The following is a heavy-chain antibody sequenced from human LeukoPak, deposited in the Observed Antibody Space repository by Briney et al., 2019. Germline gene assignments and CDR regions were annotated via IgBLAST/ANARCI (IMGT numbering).Heavy chain of an antibody. D-gene: IGHD3-3*01. Sequence: ASVNVSCKASGYTFTIYGISWVRQAPGQGLEWMGWISAYNGNTNYAQKLQGRVTMTTDTSTSTAYMELRSLRSDDTAVYYCARDRVSSVFGRFDYWGQGTLVTVSS. V-gene: IGHV1-18*01. CDR3: ARDRVSSVFGRFDY. J-gene: IGHJ4*02. CDR2: ISAYNGNT. CDR1: GYTFTIYG.